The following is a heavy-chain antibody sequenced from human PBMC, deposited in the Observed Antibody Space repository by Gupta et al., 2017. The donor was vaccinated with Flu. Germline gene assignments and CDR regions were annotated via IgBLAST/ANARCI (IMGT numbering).Heavy chain of an antibody. D-gene: IGHD4-17*01. CDR2: IYYSGST. Sequence: QVQLQESGPGLVKPSQTLSLTCSVSGGSISSGAYYWSWIRQHPGKGLEWVGYIYYSGSTYYNPSFKSRATISVDTSKNQFSLKLTSVTAADTAVYYCARDCDGDYLAFDIWGQGTMVTVSS. CDR3: ARDCDGDYLAFDI. J-gene: IGHJ3*02. CDR1: GGSISSGAYY. V-gene: IGHV4-31*03.